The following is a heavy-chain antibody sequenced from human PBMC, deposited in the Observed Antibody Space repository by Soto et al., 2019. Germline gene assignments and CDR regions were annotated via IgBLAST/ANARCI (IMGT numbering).Heavy chain of an antibody. D-gene: IGHD3-3*01. CDR2: IKQDGSEK. CDR1: GFTFSSYW. Sequence: GGSLRLSCAASGFTFSSYWMSWVRQAPGKGLEWVANIKQDGSEKYYVDSVKGRFTISRDNAKNSLYLQMNSLRAEDTAVYYCARANTIFGVVILRSYYYMDVWGKGTTVTVSS. CDR3: ARANTIFGVVILRSYYYMDV. V-gene: IGHV3-7*01. J-gene: IGHJ6*03.